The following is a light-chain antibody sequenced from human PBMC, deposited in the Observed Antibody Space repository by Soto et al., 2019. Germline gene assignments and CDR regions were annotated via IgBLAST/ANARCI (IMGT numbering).Light chain of an antibody. Sequence: EIVLTQSPGTLSLSPGERATLSCRASQSVSSTYLAWYQQNPGQAPRLLIYGASSRATGIPDRFSGSGSGTDFTLTISRLEPEDFAVSFCQQYGSSSYTFGQGNKLEIK. CDR2: GAS. V-gene: IGKV3-20*01. J-gene: IGKJ2*01. CDR3: QQYGSSSYT. CDR1: QSVSSTY.